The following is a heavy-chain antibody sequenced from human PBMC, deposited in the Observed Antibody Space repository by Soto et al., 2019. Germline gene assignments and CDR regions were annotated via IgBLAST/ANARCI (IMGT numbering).Heavy chain of an antibody. V-gene: IGHV4-34*01. D-gene: IGHD6-13*01. CDR3: ARSSHKESWFDP. Sequence: SETLSLTCAVYGGSFSGYYSSWIRQPPGKGLEWIGEINHSGSTNYNPSLRSRVTISVDTSKNQFSLKLNSVTAADTAVYYCARSSHKESWFDPWGQGTLVTVSS. J-gene: IGHJ5*02. CDR1: GGSFSGYY. CDR2: INHSGST.